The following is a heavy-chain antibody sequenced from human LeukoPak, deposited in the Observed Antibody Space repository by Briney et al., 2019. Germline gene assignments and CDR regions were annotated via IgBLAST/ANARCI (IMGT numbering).Heavy chain of an antibody. J-gene: IGHJ6*02. CDR1: GFTFSSYA. D-gene: IGHD6-13*01. CDR3: AKYREAAGTIYYYYGMDV. CDR2: IGVSGGST. V-gene: IGHV3-23*01. Sequence: GGSLRLSCAASGFTFSSYAMNWVRQAPGKGLEWVSGIGVSGGSTYYADSVKGRFTISRDNSKNTLYLQMNSLRAEDTAVHYCAKYREAAGTIYYYYGMDVWGQGTTVTVSS.